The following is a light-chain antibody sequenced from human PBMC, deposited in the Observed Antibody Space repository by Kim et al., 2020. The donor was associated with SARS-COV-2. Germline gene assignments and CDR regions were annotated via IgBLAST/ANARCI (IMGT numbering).Light chain of an antibody. CDR3: QQYNDWPLT. CDR2: GAS. V-gene: IGKV3-15*01. Sequence: VSPGERVTLSCRASQDIRSNLAWYQQKSGQAPRLVISGASTTATGIPARFSGSGSGTEFTLDISSLLSEDFAVYYCQQYNDWPLTFGGGTKVDIK. J-gene: IGKJ4*01. CDR1: QDIRSN.